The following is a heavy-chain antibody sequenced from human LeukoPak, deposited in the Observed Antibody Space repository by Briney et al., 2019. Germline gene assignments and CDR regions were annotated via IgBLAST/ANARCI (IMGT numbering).Heavy chain of an antibody. J-gene: IGHJ6*03. D-gene: IGHD1-26*01. CDR1: GGSFSGYY. V-gene: IGHV4-34*01. CDR3: ARDSLYYYYYYYYMDV. Sequence: PSETLSLTCAVYGGSFSGYYWSWIRQPPGKGLEWIGEINHSGSTNYNPSLKSRVTISVDTSKNQFSLKLSSVTAADTAVYYCARDSLYYYYYYYYMDVWGKGTTVTVSS. CDR2: INHSGST.